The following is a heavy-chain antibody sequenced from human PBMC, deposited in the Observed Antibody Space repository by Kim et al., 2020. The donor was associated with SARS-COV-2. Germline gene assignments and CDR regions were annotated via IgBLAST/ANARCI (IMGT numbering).Heavy chain of an antibody. Sequence: GGSLRLSCAASGFTFSSYSMNWVRQAPGKGLEWVSSISSSSSYIYYADSVKGRFTISRDNAKNSLYLQMNSLRAEDTAVYYCARGDSYGYAPDYWGQGTLVTVSS. J-gene: IGHJ4*02. CDR2: ISSSSSYI. CDR1: GFTFSSYS. V-gene: IGHV3-21*01. D-gene: IGHD5-18*01. CDR3: ARGDSYGYAPDY.